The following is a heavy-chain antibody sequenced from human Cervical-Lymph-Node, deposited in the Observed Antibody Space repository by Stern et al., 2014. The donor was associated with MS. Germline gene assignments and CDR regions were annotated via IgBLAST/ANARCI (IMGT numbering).Heavy chain of an antibody. CDR3: ARGFSSSWYGGRFFNY. Sequence: QLQLQESGPGLVKPSETLSLTCTVSGGSISSYYWSWIRQAPGKGLEWIAYIYYSGHTDYSPSLQGRVTVSVDTSKNQVSLRLSSVTAADTAVYYCARGFSSSWYGGRFFNYWGQGTLVTVSS. D-gene: IGHD6-13*01. V-gene: IGHV4-59*01. J-gene: IGHJ4*02. CDR2: IYYSGHT. CDR1: GGSISSYY.